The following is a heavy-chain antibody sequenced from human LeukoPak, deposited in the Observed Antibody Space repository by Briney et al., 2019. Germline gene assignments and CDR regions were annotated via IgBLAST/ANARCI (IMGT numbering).Heavy chain of an antibody. CDR1: GASISPYY. CDR2: LYPSGSS. V-gene: IGHV4-4*07. CDR3: ARDLSGSLYFDY. J-gene: IGHJ4*02. Sequence: PSETLPLTCTVSGASISPYYWNWIRQPAGKGLEWIGRLYPSGSSDYNPSLKSRVSISVGTSNNQFSLRVTSVTAADTAIYYCARDLSGSLYFDYWGQGILVTVSA. D-gene: IGHD3-10*01.